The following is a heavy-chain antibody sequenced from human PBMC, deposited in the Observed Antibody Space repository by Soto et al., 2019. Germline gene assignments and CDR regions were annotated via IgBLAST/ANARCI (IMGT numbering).Heavy chain of an antibody. CDR2: INSDGSST. V-gene: IGHV3-74*01. Sequence: PGGSLRLSCAASGFTFSSYWMHWVRQAPGKGLVWVSRINSDGSSTSYADSVKGRFTISRDNAKNTLYLQMNSLRAEDTAVYYCARVVDGSYGDDYYYYGMDVWGQVPKDTFSS. CDR3: ARVVDGSYGDDYYYYGMDV. J-gene: IGHJ6*02. D-gene: IGHD1-26*01. CDR1: GFTFSSYW.